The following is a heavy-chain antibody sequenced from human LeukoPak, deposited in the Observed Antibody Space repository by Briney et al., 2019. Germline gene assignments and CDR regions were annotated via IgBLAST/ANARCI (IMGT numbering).Heavy chain of an antibody. J-gene: IGHJ4*02. CDR2: INHTGST. D-gene: IGHD2-2*01. V-gene: IGHV4-34*01. CDR1: GGSFSTFY. CDR3: ARGNCSSSSCPLGGFGNFDY. Sequence: SETLSLTCAVYGGSFSTFYWGWIRQPPGKGLEWIGEINHTGSTYYNPSLESRVTISVATSKNQFSLKLSSVTAADTAVYYCARGNCSSSSCPLGGFGNFDYWGQGTLVTVSS.